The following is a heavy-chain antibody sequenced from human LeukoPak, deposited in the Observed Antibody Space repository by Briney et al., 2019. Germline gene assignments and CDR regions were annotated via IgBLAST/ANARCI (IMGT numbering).Heavy chain of an antibody. V-gene: IGHV6-1*01. Sequence: SQTLSLTCAISGDSVSTNSAAWNWIRQSPSRGLEWLGRTYFRSKWYNDYAESVKSRITINADTPKDQFSLQMNSVIPEDTAVYYCARGTWDSSGYCNIDYWGQGTLVTVSS. CDR2: TYFRSKWYN. CDR3: ARGTWDSSGYCNIDY. J-gene: IGHJ4*02. CDR1: GDSVSTNSAA. D-gene: IGHD3-22*01.